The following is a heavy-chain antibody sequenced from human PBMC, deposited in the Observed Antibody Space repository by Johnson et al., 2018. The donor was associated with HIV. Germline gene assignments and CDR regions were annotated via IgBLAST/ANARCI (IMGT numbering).Heavy chain of an antibody. CDR2: ISYDGNNK. V-gene: IGHV3-30*03. J-gene: IGHJ3*02. D-gene: IGHD3-3*01. CDR1: GFTFSTYA. Sequence: QVQLVESGGGVVQPGRSLRLSCTASGFTFSTYAMHWVRRAPGKGLEWVAFISYDGNNKYYADSVTGRFTFSRDNSKNTLYLQMNSLGAEDTAVYYCARVSRSGYYLVRVFDIWGQGTMVTVSS. CDR3: ARVSRSGYYLVRVFDI.